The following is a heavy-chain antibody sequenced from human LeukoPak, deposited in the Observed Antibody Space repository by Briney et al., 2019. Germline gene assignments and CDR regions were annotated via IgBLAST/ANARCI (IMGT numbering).Heavy chain of an antibody. D-gene: IGHD3-22*01. Sequence: GGSLRLSCAASGCTSSTYTMYWVLQAPGKGLEWVSSISSSSSYIYYADSVKGRFTISRDNAKNSLYLQMNSLRAEDTAVYYCARKPYDSSGYSYDWGQGTLVTVSS. V-gene: IGHV3-21*01. J-gene: IGHJ4*02. CDR2: ISSSSSYI. CDR3: ARKPYDSSGYSYD. CDR1: GCTSSTYT.